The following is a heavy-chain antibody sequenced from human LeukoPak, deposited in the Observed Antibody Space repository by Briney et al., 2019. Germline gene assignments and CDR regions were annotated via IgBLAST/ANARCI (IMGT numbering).Heavy chain of an antibody. CDR1: GFTLSSYW. Sequence: GGSLRLSCAASGFTLSSYWMHWVRQAPGRGLVWVSRINGDGRTITYADSVKGRSTISRDTAKNTLYLQMNSLRAEDTAVYYCVRVDLGTDMVDIDFWGQGTLVTVSS. CDR3: VRVDLGTDMVDIDF. D-gene: IGHD5-18*01. J-gene: IGHJ4*02. V-gene: IGHV3-74*01. CDR2: INGDGRTI.